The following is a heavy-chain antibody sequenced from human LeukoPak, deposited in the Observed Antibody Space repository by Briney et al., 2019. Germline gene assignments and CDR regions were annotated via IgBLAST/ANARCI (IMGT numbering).Heavy chain of an antibody. V-gene: IGHV3-23*01. CDR1: GFTFSSYA. CDR3: AKDRPRGATRGLTRGPFDY. Sequence: GGSLRLSCAASGFTFSSYAMSWARQAPGKGLEWVSAISGSGGSTYYADSVKGRFTISRDNSKNTLYLQMNSLRAEDTAVYYCAKDRPRGATRGLTRGPFDYWGQGTLVTVSS. CDR2: ISGSGGST. D-gene: IGHD5-24*01. J-gene: IGHJ4*02.